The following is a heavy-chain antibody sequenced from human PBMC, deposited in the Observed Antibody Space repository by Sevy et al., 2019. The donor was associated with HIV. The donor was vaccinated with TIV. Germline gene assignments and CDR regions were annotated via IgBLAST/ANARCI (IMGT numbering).Heavy chain of an antibody. Sequence: GGSLRLSCAASGFTFSDHYVDWVRQAPGKGLEWVGRIRNRPNSYTTEYAASVEGRFTMSRDDSKNSLYLQMNSLKTEDSAVYYCVRGPNCGVGGCQQISPYCLDVWGKGATVTVSS. V-gene: IGHV3-72*01. D-gene: IGHD2-21*01. CDR3: VRGPNCGVGGCQQISPYCLDV. CDR2: IRNRPNSYTT. CDR1: GFTFSDHY. J-gene: IGHJ6*03.